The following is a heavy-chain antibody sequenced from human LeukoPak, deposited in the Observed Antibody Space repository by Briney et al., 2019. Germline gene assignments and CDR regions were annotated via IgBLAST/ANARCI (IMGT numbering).Heavy chain of an antibody. Sequence: PSETLSLTCTVSGGSISSGGYYWSWIRQHPGKGLEWIGYIYYSGSTYYNPSLKSRVTISVDTSKNQFSLKLSSVTAADTAAYYCARWVAIGGMDVWGQGTTVTVSS. V-gene: IGHV4-31*03. D-gene: IGHD2-15*01. CDR2: IYYSGST. CDR3: ARWVAIGGMDV. CDR1: GGSISSGGYY. J-gene: IGHJ6*02.